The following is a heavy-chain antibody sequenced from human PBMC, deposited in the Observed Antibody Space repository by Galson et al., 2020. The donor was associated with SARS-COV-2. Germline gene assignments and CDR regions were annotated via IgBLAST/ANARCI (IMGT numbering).Heavy chain of an antibody. J-gene: IGHJ3*02. CDR2: ISWNSGSI. CDR1: GFTFDDYA. V-gene: IGHV3-9*03. Sequence: GGSLRLSCAASGFTFDDYAMHWVRQAPGKGLEWVSGISWNSGSIGYADTVKGRFTISRDNAKNSLYLQMNSLRAEDMALYYCAKDLTPFQGAVDIWGQGTMVTVAS. CDR3: AKDLTPFQGAVDI.